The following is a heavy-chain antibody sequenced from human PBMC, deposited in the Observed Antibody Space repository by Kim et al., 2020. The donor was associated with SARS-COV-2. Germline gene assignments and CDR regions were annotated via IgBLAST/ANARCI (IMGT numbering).Heavy chain of an antibody. J-gene: IGHJ2*01. Sequence: GGSLRLSCAASGFTFSSYDMHWVRQATGKGLEWVSAIGTAGDTYYPGSVKGRFTISRENAKNSLYLQMNSLRAGDTAVYYCARGPPGVVPAANGRYFDLWGRGTLVTVSS. CDR1: GFTFSSYD. CDR2: IGTAGDT. D-gene: IGHD2-2*01. V-gene: IGHV3-13*01. CDR3: ARGPPGVVPAANGRYFDL.